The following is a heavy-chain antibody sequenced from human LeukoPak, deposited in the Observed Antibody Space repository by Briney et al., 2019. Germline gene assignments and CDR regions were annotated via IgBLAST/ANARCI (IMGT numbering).Heavy chain of an antibody. D-gene: IGHD3-10*01. CDR3: ARGFGDWGLSWFDP. CDR1: GGSVSSGSYY. CDR2: IYYSGSA. V-gene: IGHV4-61*01. J-gene: IGHJ5*02. Sequence: TLSLTCTVSGGSVSSGSYYWSWVRQPPGRRLEWSGYIYYSGSAKYNPSLKSRVTISVDTSKNQFSLKLTSVTAADTAVYYCARGFGDWGLSWFDPWGQGTLVTVSS.